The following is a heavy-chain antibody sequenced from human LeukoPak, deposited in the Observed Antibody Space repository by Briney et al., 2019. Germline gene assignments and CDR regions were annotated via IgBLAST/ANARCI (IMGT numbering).Heavy chain of an antibody. CDR3: AREGEAAATFDY. J-gene: IGHJ4*02. Sequence: QPGGSLRLSCAASGFTFSSFWMNWVRQAPGKGLEWVANIKQDGSEKYYVDSVKGRFTISRDNAKNPLYLQMKSLRAEDTAVYYCAREGEAAATFDYWGQGTLVTVSS. D-gene: IGHD6-25*01. CDR2: IKQDGSEK. CDR1: GFTFSSFW. V-gene: IGHV3-7*01.